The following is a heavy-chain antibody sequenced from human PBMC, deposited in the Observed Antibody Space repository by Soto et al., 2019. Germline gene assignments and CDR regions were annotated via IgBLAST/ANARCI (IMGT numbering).Heavy chain of an antibody. D-gene: IGHD3-10*01. V-gene: IGHV3-23*01. CDR2: ISGSGGST. Sequence: GGSLRLSCAASGFTFSSYAMSWVRQAPGKGLEWVSAISGSGGSTYYADSVKGRFTISRDNSKNTLYLQMNSLRAEDTAVYYCAKDTYGSGSYFGDNWFDPWGQGTLVTVS. J-gene: IGHJ5*02. CDR1: GFTFSSYA. CDR3: AKDTYGSGSYFGDNWFDP.